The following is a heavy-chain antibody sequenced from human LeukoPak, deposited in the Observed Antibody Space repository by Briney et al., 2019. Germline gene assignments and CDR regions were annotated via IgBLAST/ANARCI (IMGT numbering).Heavy chain of an antibody. CDR3: ARAHDSSGSGSNWFDP. Sequence: GASVKVSCKASGNTFTGFYIHWVRQAPGQGLEWMGIINPSGGSTSYAQKFQGRVTMTRDTSTSTVYMELSSLRSEDTAVYYCARAHDSSGSGSNWFDPWGQGTLVTVSS. D-gene: IGHD3-22*01. J-gene: IGHJ5*02. V-gene: IGHV1-46*01. CDR1: GNTFTGFY. CDR2: INPSGGST.